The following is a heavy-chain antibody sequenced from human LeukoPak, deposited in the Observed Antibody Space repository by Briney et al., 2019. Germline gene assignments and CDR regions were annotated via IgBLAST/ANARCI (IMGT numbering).Heavy chain of an antibody. V-gene: IGHV3-20*04. CDR3: ARDGGEGYDYGDYGEGYFDY. D-gene: IGHD4-17*01. Sequence: TGGSLRLSCAASGFTFSSYWMSWVRQAPGKGLEWVSGINWNGGSTGYADSVKGRFTISRDNAKNSLYLQMNSLRVEDTALYYCARDGGEGYDYGDYGEGYFDYWGQGTLVTVSS. CDR2: INWNGGST. J-gene: IGHJ4*02. CDR1: GFTFSSYW.